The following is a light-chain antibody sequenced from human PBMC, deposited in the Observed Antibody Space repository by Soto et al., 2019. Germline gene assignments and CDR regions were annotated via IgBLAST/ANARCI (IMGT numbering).Light chain of an antibody. CDR1: SSDVGSYNL. J-gene: IGLJ2*01. Sequence: QSALTQPASVSGSPGQSITISCTGTSSDVGSYNLVSWYQQHPGKAPKVMIYEGSKRPSGVSNRFSGSKSGNTASLTISGLQAEDEADYYCCSYAGSTTDVVFGGGTQLTVL. CDR2: EGS. V-gene: IGLV2-23*01. CDR3: CSYAGSTTDVV.